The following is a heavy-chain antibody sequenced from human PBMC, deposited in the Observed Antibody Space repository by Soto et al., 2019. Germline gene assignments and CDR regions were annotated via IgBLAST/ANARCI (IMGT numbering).Heavy chain of an antibody. V-gene: IGHV3-33*08. Sequence: QVQLVESGGGVVQPGGSLRLSCAASASIFKGHGMHWVRQAPGKGLEWVAIIRYDGSDEHYGDSVKGRFTISRDNSKNMLYLQMNRLRADVTAVYYCARDRVGATTFFGFLDYWGQGTLVTVSS. CDR1: ASIFKGHG. CDR2: IRYDGSDE. D-gene: IGHD1-26*01. J-gene: IGHJ4*02. CDR3: ARDRVGATTFFGFLDY.